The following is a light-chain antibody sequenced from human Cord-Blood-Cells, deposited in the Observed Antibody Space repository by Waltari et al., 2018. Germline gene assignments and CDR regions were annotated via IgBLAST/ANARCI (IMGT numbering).Light chain of an antibody. CDR1: QSVLYSSNNKNY. CDR3: QQYYSTPYT. Sequence: DIVMTQSPDSLAVSLGERATINCKSSQSVLYSSNNKNYLAWYQQKPGQPPKLPIYWAFTLEAGVPDRFSGSGSGTDFTLTISSLQAEDVAVYYCQQYYSTPYTFGQGTKLEIK. V-gene: IGKV4-1*01. J-gene: IGKJ2*01. CDR2: WAF.